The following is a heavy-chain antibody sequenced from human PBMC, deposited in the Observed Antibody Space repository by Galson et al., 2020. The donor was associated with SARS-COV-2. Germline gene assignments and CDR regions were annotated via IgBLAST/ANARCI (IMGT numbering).Heavy chain of an antibody. CDR3: ARVPYIVGSTDGFGYFDL. Sequence: SLKISCAASGFTFSDYYMSWVRQAPGKGLEWISYISYTSIYADSVKGRFTISRENAENSLYLQMNSLRAEDTAVYYCARVPYIVGSTDGFGYFDLWGRGTLVTVSS. D-gene: IGHD1-26*01. V-gene: IGHV3-11*06. J-gene: IGHJ2*01. CDR1: GFTFSDYY. CDR2: ISYTSI.